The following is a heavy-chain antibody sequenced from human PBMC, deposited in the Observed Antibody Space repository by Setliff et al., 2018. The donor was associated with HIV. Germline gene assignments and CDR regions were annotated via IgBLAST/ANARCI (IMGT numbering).Heavy chain of an antibody. Sequence: GGSLRLSCAASGFTFSSYWMHWVRQAPGKGLVWVSRINSDGSSTSYADSVKGRFTISRDNAKNTLYLQMNSLSAEDTAVYYCARDQRFYYDSSGYRYYYGMDVWGQGTTVTVSS. CDR1: GFTFSSYW. CDR3: ARDQRFYYDSSGYRYYYGMDV. V-gene: IGHV3-74*01. D-gene: IGHD3-22*01. J-gene: IGHJ6*02. CDR2: INSDGSST.